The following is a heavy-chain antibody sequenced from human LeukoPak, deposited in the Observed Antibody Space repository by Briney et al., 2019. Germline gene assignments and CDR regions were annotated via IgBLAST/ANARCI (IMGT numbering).Heavy chain of an antibody. V-gene: IGHV3-7*01. CDR1: GFTFTTHW. D-gene: IGHD6-19*01. CDR3: SGRSGFSSIY. J-gene: IGHJ4*02. Sequence: GGSLRLSCAASGFTFTTHWMNWVRQAPGGGVEWLANRKADGSDKYYVDSVMGRFTISRDNAKTLVYLKMNSLRTEGTAVSYCSGRSGFSSIYWGQGTLVTVSS. CDR2: RKADGSDK.